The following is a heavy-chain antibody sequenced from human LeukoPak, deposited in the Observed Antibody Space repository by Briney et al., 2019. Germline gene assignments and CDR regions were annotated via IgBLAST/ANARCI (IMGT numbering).Heavy chain of an antibody. CDR2: IRVSDGAR. D-gene: IGHD1/OR15-1a*01. Sequence: GSLRLSCAASGFTFSSYAMSWVRQAPGKGLEWVSSIRVSDGARFYADSVKGRFTMSRDNPKNTLFLQMNSLRPEDTAVYYCAKEPRWEQLHSFDIWGQGTTVTVSS. CDR1: GFTFSSYA. V-gene: IGHV3-23*01. J-gene: IGHJ3*02. CDR3: AKEPRWEQLHSFDI.